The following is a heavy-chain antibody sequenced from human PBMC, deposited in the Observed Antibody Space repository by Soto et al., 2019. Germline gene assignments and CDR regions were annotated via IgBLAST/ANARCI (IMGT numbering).Heavy chain of an antibody. CDR2: VYYSGGT. J-gene: IGHJ3*02. D-gene: IGHD2-21*01. CDR1: GGSLTDHY. V-gene: IGHV4-59*11. CDR3: ARVNDWKSSTFAI. Sequence: QVQLQESGPGLVKPSETLSLTCTVAGGSLTDHYWTWFHQSPGKGLHWIGYVYYSGGTNYNPSLKSRVTMSVDTSTNQFSLNLRSVTAADTAVYYCARVNDWKSSTFAIWGQGKRVSVSS.